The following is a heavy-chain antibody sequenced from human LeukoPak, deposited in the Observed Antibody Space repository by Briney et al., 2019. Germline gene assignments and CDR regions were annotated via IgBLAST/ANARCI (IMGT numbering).Heavy chain of an antibody. CDR2: VDTSGST. CDR1: GGSIRSFY. J-gene: IGHJ6*03. V-gene: IGHV4-4*07. CDR3: ARGLGGASYYMDV. Sequence: SETLSLTCSVSGGSIRSFYWTWVRQSAWKGLEWIGRVDTSGSTHYNPSPKGRATMSLDTSKYQFSLRLTSVTVADTAVYYCARGLGGASYYMDVWGKGTTVTVSS. D-gene: IGHD3-16*01.